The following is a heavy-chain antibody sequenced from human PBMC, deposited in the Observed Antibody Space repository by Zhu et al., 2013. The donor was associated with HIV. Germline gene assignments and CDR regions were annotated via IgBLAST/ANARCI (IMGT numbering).Heavy chain of an antibody. D-gene: IGHD3-3*01. CDR3: ASQTYDFWSGFWFDY. J-gene: IGHJ4*02. CDR2: ISYDGSNK. CDR1: GFTFSSYA. V-gene: IGHV3-30-3*01. Sequence: VQLVESGEGVVRAWEGPSRLSCAASGFTFSSYAMHWVRQAPGKGLEWVAVISYDGSNKYYADSVKGRFTISRDNSKNTLYLQMNSLRAEDTAVYYCASQTYDFWSGFWFDYWGPGNPGHRLL.